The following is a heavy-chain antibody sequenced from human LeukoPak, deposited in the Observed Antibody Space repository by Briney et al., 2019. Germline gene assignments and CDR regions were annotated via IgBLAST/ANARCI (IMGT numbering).Heavy chain of an antibody. CDR3: AKDIVFLFGDP. V-gene: IGHV3-23*01. Sequence: SGGSLRLSCAASGFTFGSYAMNWVRQAPGKGLEWVATIVGDGYKAYYADSVKGRFAISRDNSQNMLYLQMNSLRAEDTSIYYCAKDIVFLFGDPRGQGTLVTVSS. CDR2: IVGDGYKA. J-gene: IGHJ5*02. D-gene: IGHD2-15*01. CDR1: GFTFGSYA.